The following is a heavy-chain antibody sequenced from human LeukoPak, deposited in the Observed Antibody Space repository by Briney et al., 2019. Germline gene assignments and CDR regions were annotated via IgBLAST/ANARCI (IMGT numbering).Heavy chain of an antibody. Sequence: GGSLRLSCAASGLTFSIFGMSWVRGGPGRGLEWVSAIRGSGDSTYYVDSVKGRFTISRDHSKNTVYLQMNSLGAEDTAVYYCAKDRRSGPPDAFDMWGQGTMVTVSS. CDR2: IRGSGDST. CDR1: GLTFSIFG. V-gene: IGHV3-23*01. D-gene: IGHD3-10*01. J-gene: IGHJ3*02. CDR3: AKDRRSGPPDAFDM.